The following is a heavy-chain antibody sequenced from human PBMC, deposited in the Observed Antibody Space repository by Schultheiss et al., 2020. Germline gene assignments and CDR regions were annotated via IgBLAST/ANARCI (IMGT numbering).Heavy chain of an antibody. CDR3: ARLVTIFGVVSLAYDY. J-gene: IGHJ4*02. Sequence: SQTLSLTCAVYGGSFSGYYWSWIRQPPGKGLEWIGEINHSGSTYYNPSLKSRVTISVDTSKNQFSLKLSSVTAADTAVYYCARLVTIFGVVSLAYDYWGQGTLVTGSS. V-gene: IGHV4-34*01. D-gene: IGHD3-3*01. CDR1: GGSFSGYY. CDR2: INHSGST.